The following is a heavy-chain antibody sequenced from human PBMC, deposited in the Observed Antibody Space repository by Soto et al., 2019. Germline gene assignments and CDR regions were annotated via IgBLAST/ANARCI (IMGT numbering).Heavy chain of an antibody. D-gene: IGHD3-10*01. CDR1: GGSISSGDYY. CDR3: ARRSRITMVQGACFDP. CDR2: IYYSGRT. Sequence: QVQLQESGPGLVKPSQTLSLTCTVSGGSISSGDYYWSWIRQPPGKGLEWIGYIYYSGRTYYYPSLTSRVTISVDTSKNQFSLKLSSVTAADTAVYYWARRSRITMVQGACFDPCCQVTLVALAS. J-gene: IGHJ5*02. V-gene: IGHV4-30-4*01.